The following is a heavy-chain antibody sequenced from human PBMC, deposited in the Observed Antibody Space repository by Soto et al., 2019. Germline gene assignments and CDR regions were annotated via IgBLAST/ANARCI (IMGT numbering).Heavy chain of an antibody. D-gene: IGHD1-1*01. CDR1: GFTFSYHA. CDR3: ARGTTTSAFSAMDV. Sequence: VQLVESGGGVVQPGRSLRLSCAASGFTFSYHALNWVRQAPGKGLEWVAVISYDGDNKYIAESVKGRFTISRDNSKKTVSLQMNSLRAEDTAMYFCARGTTTSAFSAMDVWGQGTTVTVSS. CDR2: ISYDGDNK. J-gene: IGHJ6*02. V-gene: IGHV3-30-3*01.